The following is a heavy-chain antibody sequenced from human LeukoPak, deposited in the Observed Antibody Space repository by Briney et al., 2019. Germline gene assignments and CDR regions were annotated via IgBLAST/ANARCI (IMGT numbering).Heavy chain of an antibody. Sequence: SETLSLTCTVSGGSISSGGYYWSWIRQHPGVGLEWIGYIYYSGSTYYNPSLQSRVTISVDTSKNQFSLSLSSVTAADTAVYYCATPHRGYKYGSDYWGQGTLVTVSS. V-gene: IGHV4-31*03. CDR1: GGSISSGGYY. J-gene: IGHJ4*02. CDR2: IYYSGST. D-gene: IGHD5-18*01. CDR3: ATPHRGYKYGSDY.